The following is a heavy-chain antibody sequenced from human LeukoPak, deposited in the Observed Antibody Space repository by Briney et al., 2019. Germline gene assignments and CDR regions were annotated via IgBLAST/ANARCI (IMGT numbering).Heavy chain of an antibody. D-gene: IGHD2-21*02. Sequence: GASVTVSCKASGYTFTSYFIHWVRQAPGEGLEWMGIINPTGGSTRYAQKFQGRVTMTRDTSTSTVYMELSSLRSEDTAVYYCARGRVTATDGFDIWGQGTTVIVSS. J-gene: IGHJ3*02. CDR1: GYTFTSYF. V-gene: IGHV1-46*01. CDR2: INPTGGST. CDR3: ARGRVTATDGFDI.